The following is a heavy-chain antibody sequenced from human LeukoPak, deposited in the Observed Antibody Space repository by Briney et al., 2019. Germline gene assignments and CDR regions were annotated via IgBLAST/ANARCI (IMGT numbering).Heavy chain of an antibody. CDR3: ARSRVSGSYLDYHSGMDV. V-gene: IGHV4-59*11. CDR2: VSFGGTT. CDR1: GGPITSHY. D-gene: IGHD1-26*01. J-gene: IGHJ6*02. Sequence: SETLSLTCTVSGGPITSHYWSWIRQPPGKGLEWIGYVSFGGTTKYSPSLNNRVTISRDTSQNQFFLRLNSVTAADTAVYFCARSRVSGSYLDYHSGMDVWGQGTTVIVSS.